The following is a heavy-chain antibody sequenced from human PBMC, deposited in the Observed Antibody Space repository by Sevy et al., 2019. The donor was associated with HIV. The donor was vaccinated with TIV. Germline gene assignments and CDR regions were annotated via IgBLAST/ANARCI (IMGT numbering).Heavy chain of an antibody. CDR3: ARARSHDAFDI. Sequence: GGSLRLSCAASGFTVSSNYMSWVRQAPGKGLEWVSVIYSGGSTYYADSVKGRFTISRDNSKNTLYLQMNSLRAEDTVVYYCARARSHDAFDIWGQGTMVTVSS. V-gene: IGHV3-53*01. J-gene: IGHJ3*02. CDR1: GFTVSSNY. CDR2: IYSGGST.